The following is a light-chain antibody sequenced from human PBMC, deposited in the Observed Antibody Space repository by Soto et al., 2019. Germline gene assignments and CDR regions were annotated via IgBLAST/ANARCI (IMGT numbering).Light chain of an antibody. Sequence: QSVLTQPPSASGSPGQSVTISCTGTSSDVGGYDYVSWYQQHPAKAPKLIIYEVSKRPSGVPDRISASKSGNTASLTVSGLQAEDEADYYCSSYAGNNNLVFGGGTKVTVL. CDR1: SSDVGGYDY. V-gene: IGLV2-8*01. CDR3: SSYAGNNNLV. CDR2: EVS. J-gene: IGLJ2*01.